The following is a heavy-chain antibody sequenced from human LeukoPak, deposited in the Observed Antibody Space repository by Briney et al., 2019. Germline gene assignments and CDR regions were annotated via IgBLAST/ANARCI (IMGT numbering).Heavy chain of an antibody. Sequence: GETLRLSCAASGFTFSSYGMHWVRQAPGKGLEWVAVISYDGSNKYYADSVKGRFTISRDNSKNTLHLQMNSLRAEDTAVYYCAKDSSMTLGYWGQGTLVTVS. J-gene: IGHJ4*02. V-gene: IGHV3-30*18. CDR1: GFTFSSYG. CDR3: AKDSSMTLGY. CDR2: ISYDGSNK. D-gene: IGHD2/OR15-2a*01.